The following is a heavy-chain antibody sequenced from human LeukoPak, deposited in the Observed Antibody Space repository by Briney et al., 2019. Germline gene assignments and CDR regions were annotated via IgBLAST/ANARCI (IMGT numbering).Heavy chain of an antibody. CDR1: GFTFDDYG. CDR3: ARAGVGIAAAGSDPFDI. D-gene: IGHD6-13*01. J-gene: IGHJ3*02. Sequence: PGGSLRLSCAASGFTFDDYGMSWVRQAPGKGLELVSGINWNGGSTGYADSVKGRFTISRDNAKNSLYLQMNSLRAEDTALYYCARAGVGIAAAGSDPFDIWGQGTMVTVSS. CDR2: INWNGGST. V-gene: IGHV3-20*04.